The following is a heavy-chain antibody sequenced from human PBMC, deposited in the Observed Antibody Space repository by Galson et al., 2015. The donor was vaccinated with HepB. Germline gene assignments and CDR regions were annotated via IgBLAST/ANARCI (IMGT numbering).Heavy chain of an antibody. V-gene: IGHV6-1*01. J-gene: IGHJ4*02. CDR2: TYYRSKWFN. D-gene: IGHD6-19*01. CDR3: ARAQAGTFTY. CDR1: GDSVSSNSAA. Sequence: CAISGDSVSSNSAAWNWIRQSPSRGLEWLGRTYYRSKWFNDYSVSVKSRIIINADTSKNQFSLQLSSVTPEDTAVYYCARAQAGTFTYWGQGTLVTVSS.